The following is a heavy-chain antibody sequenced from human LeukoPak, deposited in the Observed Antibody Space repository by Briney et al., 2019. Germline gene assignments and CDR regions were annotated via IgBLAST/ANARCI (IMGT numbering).Heavy chain of an antibody. CDR3: AREGLSYYGMDV. Sequence: PSETLSLTCTVSGGSISSGGYYWSWIRQHPGKGLEWIGYIYYSGSTYYNPSLKSRVTISVDTSKNQFSLKLSSVTAADTAVYYCAREGLSYYGMDVWGKGTTVTVSS. V-gene: IGHV4-31*03. J-gene: IGHJ6*04. CDR1: GGSISSGGYY. CDR2: IYYSGST. D-gene: IGHD3/OR15-3a*01.